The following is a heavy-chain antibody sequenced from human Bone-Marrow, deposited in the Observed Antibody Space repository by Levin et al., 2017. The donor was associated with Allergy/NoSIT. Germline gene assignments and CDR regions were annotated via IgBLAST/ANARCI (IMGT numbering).Heavy chain of an antibody. D-gene: IGHD4-17*01. V-gene: IGHV3-64D*06. CDR1: GFTFSSYT. Sequence: GGSLRLSCSASGFTFSSYTMHWVRQAPGKGLEYVSAISHNGGITWYADSVKGRFTISRDNSKNTLYLQLSSLRAEDTAVYYCVKDHGDWDFDYWGQGTLVTVSS. J-gene: IGHJ4*02. CDR3: VKDHGDWDFDY. CDR2: ISHNGGIT.